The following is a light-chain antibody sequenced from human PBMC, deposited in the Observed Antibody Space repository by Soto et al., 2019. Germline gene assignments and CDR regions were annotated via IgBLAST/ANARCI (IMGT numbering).Light chain of an antibody. J-gene: IGKJ1*01. CDR3: QQYYSYPPA. CDR2: AAS. CDR1: QGISSY. Sequence: AIRMTQSPSSFSASTGDRVTITCRASQGISSYLAWYQQKPGKAPNLLIYAASTLKSGVPSRFSGSGYGTDFTLTISCLQSEDFANYYCQQYYSYPPAFGQGTKVEIK. V-gene: IGKV1-8*01.